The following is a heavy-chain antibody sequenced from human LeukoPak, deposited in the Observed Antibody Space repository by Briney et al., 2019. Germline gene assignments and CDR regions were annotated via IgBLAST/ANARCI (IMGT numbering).Heavy chain of an antibody. CDR2: IYYSGST. V-gene: IGHV4-39*07. D-gene: IGHD2-15*01. CDR3: ARVVGCSGGGCYTHFDY. J-gene: IGHJ4*02. Sequence: SETLSLTCTVSGGSISSSSYYWGWIRQPPGKGLEWIGSIYYSGSTYYNPSLQSRITISVDTSKNQFSLKLSSVTAADTAIYYCARVVGCSGGGCYTHFDYWGQGTLVTVSS. CDR1: GGSISSSSYY.